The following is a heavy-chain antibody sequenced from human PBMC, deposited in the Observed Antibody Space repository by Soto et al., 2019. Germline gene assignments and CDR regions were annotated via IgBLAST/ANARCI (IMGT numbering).Heavy chain of an antibody. D-gene: IGHD3-9*01. CDR2: IIPIFGTA. CDR3: ARGGDILTGYYYYYYGMDV. J-gene: IGHJ6*02. V-gene: IGHV1-69*13. CDR1: GGTFSSYA. Sequence: SVKVSCKASGGTFSSYAISWVRQAPGQGLEWTGGIIPIFGTANYAQKFQGRVTITADESTSTAYMELSSLRSEDTAVYYCARGGDILTGYYYYYYGMDVWGQGTTVTVSS.